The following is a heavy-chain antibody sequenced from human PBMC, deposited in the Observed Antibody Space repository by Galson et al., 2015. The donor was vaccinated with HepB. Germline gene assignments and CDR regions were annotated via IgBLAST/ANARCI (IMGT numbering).Heavy chain of an antibody. CDR2: ISAYNGNT. J-gene: IGHJ4*02. D-gene: IGHD2-2*01. V-gene: IGHV1-18*04. CDR3: ARSSLQYQLLLWAY. Sequence: SCKASGYTFTSYGISWVRQAPGQGLEWMGWISAYNGNTNYAQKLQGRVTMTTDTSTSTAYMELRSLRSDDTAVYYCARSSLQYQLLLWAYWGQGTLVTVSS. CDR1: GYTFTSYG.